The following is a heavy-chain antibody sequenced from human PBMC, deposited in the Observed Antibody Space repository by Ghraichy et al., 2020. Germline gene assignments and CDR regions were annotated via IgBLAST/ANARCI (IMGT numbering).Heavy chain of an antibody. V-gene: IGHV3-48*01. CDR3: ARERGSSSSGGVDYFDY. CDR1: GFTFSSYS. D-gene: IGHD6-6*01. Sequence: GGSLRLSCAASGFTFSSYSMNWVRQAPGKGLERVSYISSSISTIYYADSVKGRFTISRDNAKNSLYLQMNSLRAEDTAVYYCARERGSSSSGGVDYFDYWGQGTLVTVSS. CDR2: ISSSISTI. J-gene: IGHJ4*02.